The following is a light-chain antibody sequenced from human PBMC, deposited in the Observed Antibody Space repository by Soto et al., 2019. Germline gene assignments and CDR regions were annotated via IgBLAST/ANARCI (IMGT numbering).Light chain of an antibody. J-gene: IGKJ2*01. V-gene: IGKV3-15*01. CDR1: QSVSSD. Sequence: EIVMTQSPATLSVSPGERVTLSCRASQSVSSDLAWYQQKPGQAPRLLIYGASTRATGIPARFSGSGSGTEFTLAISSLQSEDFAVYFCHQYNNWPPYTFDQGTKLEIK. CDR3: HQYNNWPPYT. CDR2: GAS.